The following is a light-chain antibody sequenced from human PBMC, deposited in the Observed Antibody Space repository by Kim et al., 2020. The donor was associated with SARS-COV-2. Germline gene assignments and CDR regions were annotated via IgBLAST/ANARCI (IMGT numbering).Light chain of an antibody. CDR2: DAS. Sequence: ASVGDRVTITCQASQDINNYLHWYQQKPGKAPNLLIYDASNLETGVPSRFSGSGSGTDFTFTISSLQREDIATYYCHHYGDLPLTFGPGTKVDIK. CDR3: HHYGDLPLT. CDR1: QDINNY. V-gene: IGKV1-33*01. J-gene: IGKJ3*01.